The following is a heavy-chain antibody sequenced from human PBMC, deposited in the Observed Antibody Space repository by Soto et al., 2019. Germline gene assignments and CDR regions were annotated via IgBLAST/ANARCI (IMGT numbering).Heavy chain of an antibody. Sequence: EVQLVQSGAEVKKPGESLKISCKGSGYSFTSYWIGWVRQMPGKGLEWMGIIYPGDSDTRYSPSFQGQVTISADKSISTAYLQWSSLKASDTAMYYCARQDRGDGYNFGLIDYWGQGTLVTVSS. CDR3: ARQDRGDGYNFGLIDY. D-gene: IGHD5-12*01. V-gene: IGHV5-51*01. J-gene: IGHJ4*02. CDR1: GYSFTSYW. CDR2: IYPGDSDT.